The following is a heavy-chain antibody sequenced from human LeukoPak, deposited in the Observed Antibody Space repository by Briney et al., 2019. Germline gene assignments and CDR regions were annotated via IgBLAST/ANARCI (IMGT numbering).Heavy chain of an antibody. V-gene: IGHV1-2*02. CDR1: GYSFTDFY. Sequence: ASVKVSCKASGYSFTDFYIHWVRQAPGQGLEWMGWINPNSGGTNYAQKFQGRVTMTRDTSISTAYMELSRLRSDDTAVYYCASLTGHDAFDIWGQGTMVAVSS. J-gene: IGHJ3*02. CDR3: ASLTGHDAFDI. CDR2: INPNSGGT.